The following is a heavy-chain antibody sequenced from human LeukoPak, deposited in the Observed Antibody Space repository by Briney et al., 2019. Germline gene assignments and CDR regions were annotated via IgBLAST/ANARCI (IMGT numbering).Heavy chain of an antibody. CDR2: IYYSGST. D-gene: IGHD2-15*01. Sequence: SETLSLTCAVYGGSFSGYYWSWFRQHPGKGLEWIGYIYYSGSTYYNPSLKSRVTISVDTSKNQFSLKLSSVTAADTAVYYCARELPLAWYFDLWGRGTLVTVSS. CDR3: ARELPLAWYFDL. J-gene: IGHJ2*01. V-gene: IGHV4-31*11. CDR1: GGSFSGYY.